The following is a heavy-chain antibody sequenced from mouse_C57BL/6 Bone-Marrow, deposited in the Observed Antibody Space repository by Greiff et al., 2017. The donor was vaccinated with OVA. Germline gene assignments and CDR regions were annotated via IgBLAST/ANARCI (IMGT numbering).Heavy chain of an antibody. CDR1: GYTFTSYW. V-gene: IGHV1-64*01. J-gene: IGHJ4*01. CDR3: ARGLRRPIYYYAMDY. Sequence: QVHVKQPGAELVKPGASVTLSCKASGYTFTSYWMHWVKQRPGQGLEWIGTIHPNSGSTNYNEKFKSKATLTVDKSSSTAYMQHSSLTSEDSAVYDCARGLRRPIYYYAMDYWGQGTSVTVSS. CDR2: IHPNSGST. D-gene: IGHD1-2*01.